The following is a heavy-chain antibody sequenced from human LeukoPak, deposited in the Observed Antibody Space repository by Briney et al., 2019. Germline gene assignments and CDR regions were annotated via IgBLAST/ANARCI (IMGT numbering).Heavy chain of an antibody. D-gene: IGHD5-12*01. Sequence: PGGSLRLSCAASGFTFSSYSMNWVRQAPGKGLEWVSSISSSSSYIYYADSVKGRFTISRDNAKNSLYLQMNSLRAEDTAVYYCAREGHGGYDPMGYWGQGTLVTVSS. V-gene: IGHV3-21*01. CDR2: ISSSSSYI. CDR1: GFTFSSYS. CDR3: AREGHGGYDPMGY. J-gene: IGHJ4*02.